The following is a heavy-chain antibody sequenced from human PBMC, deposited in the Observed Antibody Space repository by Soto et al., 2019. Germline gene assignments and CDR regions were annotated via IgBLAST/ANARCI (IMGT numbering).Heavy chain of an antibody. CDR3: AREAPCYGMDV. CDR1: GFTFSSYG. J-gene: IGHJ6*02. V-gene: IGHV3-33*01. CDR2: IWYDGNNK. Sequence: QVQLVESGGGVVQPGRSLRLSCAASGFTFSSYGMHWVRQAPGKGLEWVAVIWYDGNNKYYADSVKGRFTISRDNSKNTLYLQMNSLRAEDTAVYYCAREAPCYGMDVWGQGTTVTVSS.